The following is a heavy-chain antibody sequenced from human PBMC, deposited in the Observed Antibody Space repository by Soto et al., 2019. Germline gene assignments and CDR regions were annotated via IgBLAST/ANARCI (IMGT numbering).Heavy chain of an antibody. CDR3: ARGRGNEGYCSSTSCYAATNWFDP. CDR2: INHSGST. Sequence: SVTLSLTCAVYGGSFSGYYWSWIRQPPGKWLEWIGEINHSGSTNYNPSLKSRVTISVDTSKNQFSLKLSSVTAADTAVYYCARGRGNEGYCSSTSCYAATNWFDPWGQGTLVTVS. CDR1: GGSFSGYY. V-gene: IGHV4-34*01. J-gene: IGHJ5*02. D-gene: IGHD2-2*01.